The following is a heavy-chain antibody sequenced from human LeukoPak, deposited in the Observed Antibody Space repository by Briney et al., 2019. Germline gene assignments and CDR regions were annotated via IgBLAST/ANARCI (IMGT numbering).Heavy chain of an antibody. D-gene: IGHD3-22*01. CDR3: AKDHDSGGYGFDY. J-gene: IGHJ4*01. CDR2: ISGSGGST. CDR1: GFTFSSYA. Sequence: GGSLRLSCAASGFTFSSYAMSWVRQAPGKGLEWVSAISGSGGSTYYADSVKGRFTISRDNSENTLYLQMNSLRAEDTAVYYCAKDHDSGGYGFDYWGQGTLVTVSS. V-gene: IGHV3-23*01.